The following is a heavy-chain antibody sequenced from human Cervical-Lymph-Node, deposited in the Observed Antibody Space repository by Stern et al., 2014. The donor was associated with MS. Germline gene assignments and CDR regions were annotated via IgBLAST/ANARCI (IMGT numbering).Heavy chain of an antibody. J-gene: IGHJ6*02. Sequence: QVQLGQSGAEVKKPGSSVKVSCKTSGDTFSSYAISWVRQGPGQGLEWMGGIVPIFGTANYAEKFQGRVTITADVSTNTAYMELSRLGSDDTAVYYCARDSTTGMDVWGQGTTVTVSS. CDR2: IVPIFGTA. CDR1: GDTFSSYA. CDR3: ARDSTTGMDV. V-gene: IGHV1-69*01. D-gene: IGHD1-1*01.